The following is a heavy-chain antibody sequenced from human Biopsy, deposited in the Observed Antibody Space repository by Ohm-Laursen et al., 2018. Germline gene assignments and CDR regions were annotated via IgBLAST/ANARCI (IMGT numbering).Heavy chain of an antibody. J-gene: IGHJ4*02. Sequence: SVKVSCKISGYTLTALSMHWVRQAPGRGLEWMGGFAPENGKTIYAQKFQGRITMTEDTPTDTAYMELSSLRSEDTAVYYCAADINVWNVNYWGQGTQVTVSS. V-gene: IGHV1-24*01. CDR3: AADINVWNVNY. CDR1: GYTLTALS. D-gene: IGHD1-1*01. CDR2: FAPENGKT.